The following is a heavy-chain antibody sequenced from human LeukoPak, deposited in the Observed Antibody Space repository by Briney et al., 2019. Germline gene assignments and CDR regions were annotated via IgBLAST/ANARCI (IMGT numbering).Heavy chain of an antibody. D-gene: IGHD3-10*01. Sequence: GGSLRLSCAASGLTISNYWVHWVRQGPGKGLMWVSRINSEGSATSYADSVKGRFTISRDNAKNTLFLQMDSLRADDTAVYYCVRDRYGSGRTDAFDIWGQGTMVTVSS. V-gene: IGHV3-74*01. CDR3: VRDRYGSGRTDAFDI. J-gene: IGHJ3*02. CDR1: GLTISNYW. CDR2: INSEGSAT.